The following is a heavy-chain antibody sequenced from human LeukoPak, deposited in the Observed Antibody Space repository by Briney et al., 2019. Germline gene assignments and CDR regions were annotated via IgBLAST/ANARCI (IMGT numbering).Heavy chain of an antibody. CDR3: ANADRFCSGTCHVPDAFDF. D-gene: IGHD2-15*01. Sequence: SETLSLTCAVSRGSISSGGYSWSWIRQPPGKGLEWIGYIYHSGSTYYNPSLKSRVTISIDRSKNQFSLKLSSVTAADTAVYFCANADRFCSGTCHVPDAFDFWGQGTMVTVSS. CDR1: RGSISSGGYS. J-gene: IGHJ3*01. V-gene: IGHV4-30-2*01. CDR2: IYHSGST.